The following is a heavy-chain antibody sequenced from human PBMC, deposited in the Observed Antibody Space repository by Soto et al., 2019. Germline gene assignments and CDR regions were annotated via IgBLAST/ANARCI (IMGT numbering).Heavy chain of an antibody. J-gene: IGHJ4*02. D-gene: IGHD1-1*01. CDR2: ISGSGGST. CDR3: AKVFDSLYNPIDY. CDR1: GFTFSSYA. V-gene: IGHV3-23*01. Sequence: EVQLLESGGGLIQPGGSLRLSCAASGFTFSSYAMSWVRQAPGKGLEWVSAISGSGGSTYYADSVKGRFTISRDNSKNTLYLQMNSLRAEDTAVYYCAKVFDSLYNPIDYWGQGTLVAVSS.